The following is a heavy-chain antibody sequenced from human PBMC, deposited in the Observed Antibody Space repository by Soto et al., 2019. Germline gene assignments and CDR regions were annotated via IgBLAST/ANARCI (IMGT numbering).Heavy chain of an antibody. J-gene: IGHJ4*02. D-gene: IGHD6-19*01. CDR1: GGTFNTYS. CDR3: ARSSPQYVFFDS. V-gene: IGHV1-69*08. Sequence: QVQLVQSGAEVKKPGSSVVVSCKTSGGTFNTYSITWVRQAPGQGLEWMGRITPILNTPTYAQKFQGRVTITADKSTSTAYMQLTSLRFEDTAIYFCARSSPQYVFFDSWGQGNLVTVSS. CDR2: ITPILNTP.